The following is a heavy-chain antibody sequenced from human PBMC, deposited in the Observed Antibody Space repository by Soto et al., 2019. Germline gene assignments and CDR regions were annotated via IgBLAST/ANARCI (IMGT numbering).Heavy chain of an antibody. CDR3: ARGPWGAD. Sequence: QVQLQQWGAGLLKPSETLSLTCAVYGGSFSGYYWSWIRQPPGKGLEWIGEINHRGSTNYNPSLKSRVTISVDTSKNQFSLKLSSVTAADTAVYYCARGPWGADWGQGTLVTVSS. CDR2: INHRGST. D-gene: IGHD1-26*01. V-gene: IGHV4-34*01. J-gene: IGHJ4*02. CDR1: GGSFSGYY.